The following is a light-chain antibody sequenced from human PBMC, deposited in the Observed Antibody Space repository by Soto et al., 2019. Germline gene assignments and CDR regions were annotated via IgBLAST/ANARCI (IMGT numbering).Light chain of an antibody. CDR2: AAS. CDR1: RSISRY. CDR3: KQSYSTQWT. J-gene: IGKJ1*01. Sequence: DIQMTQSPSPLSASVGDRVNMTCRASRSISRYLSWYQQKPGKAPNLLIYAASSLQSGVPSRFSGAGSGTDFTLTIANLHPEDFAIYYCKQSYSTQWTFGQGTKVDIK. V-gene: IGKV1-39*01.